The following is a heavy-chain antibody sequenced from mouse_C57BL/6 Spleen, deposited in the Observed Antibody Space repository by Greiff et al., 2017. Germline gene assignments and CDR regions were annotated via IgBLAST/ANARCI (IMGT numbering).Heavy chain of an antibody. CDR1: GYTFTNYW. J-gene: IGHJ2*01. CDR3: ARVRDGSYGDYFDY. Sequence: QVQLQQSGAELVRPGTSVKMSCKASGYTFTNYWIGWAKQRPGHGLEWIGDIYPGGGYTNYNEKFKGKATLTADKSSSTAYMQFSSLTSEDSAIYYYARVRDGSYGDYFDYWGQGTTLTVSS. D-gene: IGHD2-3*01. CDR2: IYPGGGYT. V-gene: IGHV1-63*01.